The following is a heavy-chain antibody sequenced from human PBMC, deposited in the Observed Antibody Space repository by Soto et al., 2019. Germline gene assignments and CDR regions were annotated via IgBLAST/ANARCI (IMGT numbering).Heavy chain of an antibody. Sequence: PGESLRPACAASRFTPDTYWMNWVRQPPGKGPEWLSGINSDGTISSYADSVKGRFTISRDNARNTLSLQMNSLRADDTAVYYCARLSGDHSAFFSYGMDAWGQGTTVTVSS. CDR1: RFTPDTYW. CDR3: ARLSGDHSAFFSYGMDA. J-gene: IGHJ6*02. V-gene: IGHV3-74*01. D-gene: IGHD2-21*01. CDR2: INSDGTIS.